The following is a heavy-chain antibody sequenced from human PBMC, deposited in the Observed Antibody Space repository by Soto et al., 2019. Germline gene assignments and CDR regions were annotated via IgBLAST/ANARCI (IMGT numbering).Heavy chain of an antibody. CDR3: ARDRYDYIWGSYRVMASFDY. J-gene: IGHJ4*02. CDR2: ISSSSSYI. Sequence: PGGSLRLSCAASGFTFSSYSMNWVRQAPGKGLECVSSISSSSSYIYYADSVKGRFTISRDNAKNSLYLQMNSLRAEDTAVYYCARDRYDYIWGSYRVMASFDYWGQGTLVTVSS. CDR1: GFTFSSYS. D-gene: IGHD3-16*02. V-gene: IGHV3-21*01.